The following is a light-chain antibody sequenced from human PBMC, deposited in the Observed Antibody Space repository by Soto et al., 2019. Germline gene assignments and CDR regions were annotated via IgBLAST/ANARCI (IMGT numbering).Light chain of an antibody. CDR2: LGS. Sequence: DIVMTQSPLSLPVTPGEPASISCRSSQSLLHSNGYNYLDWYLQKPGQSPQLLIYLGSNRASGVPERFRGSGSGTDFTLKISRVEAEDVGVYYCMQALQTPMYTFGQGTKLEIK. CDR1: QSLLHSNGYNY. CDR3: MQALQTPMYT. V-gene: IGKV2-28*01. J-gene: IGKJ2*01.